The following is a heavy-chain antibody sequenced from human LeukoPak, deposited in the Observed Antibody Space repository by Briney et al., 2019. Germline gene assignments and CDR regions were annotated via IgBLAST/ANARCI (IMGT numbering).Heavy chain of an antibody. J-gene: IGHJ4*02. V-gene: IGHV1-69*13. D-gene: IGHD4-17*01. Sequence: SVKVSCKASGGTFSSYAISWVRQAPGQGLEWMGGIIPIFGTANYAQEFQGRVAITADESTSTAYMELSSLRSEDTAVYYCARAPTVTTSHLKFYFDYWGQGTLVTVSS. CDR3: ARAPTVTTSHLKFYFDY. CDR2: IIPIFGTA. CDR1: GGTFSSYA.